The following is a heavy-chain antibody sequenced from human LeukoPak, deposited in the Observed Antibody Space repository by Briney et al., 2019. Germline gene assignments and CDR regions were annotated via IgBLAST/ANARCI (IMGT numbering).Heavy chain of an antibody. Sequence: PSETLSLTCAVYGGSFSSYYWGWIRQPPGKGLEWIGSIYYSGSTYYNPSLKSRVTISVDTSKNQFSLKLSSVTAADTAVYYCARQGRISMIVVLIEDAFDIWGQGTMVTVSS. J-gene: IGHJ3*02. CDR2: IYYSGST. CDR1: GGSFSSYY. V-gene: IGHV4-39*01. D-gene: IGHD3-22*01. CDR3: ARQGRISMIVVLIEDAFDI.